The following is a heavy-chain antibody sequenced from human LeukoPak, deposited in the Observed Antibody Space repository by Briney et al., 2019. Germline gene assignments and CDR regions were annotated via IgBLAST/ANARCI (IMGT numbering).Heavy chain of an antibody. V-gene: IGHV3-74*01. CDR2: INSAGSST. Sequence: GGSLRLSCAASGFTFSSYWMHWVRQAPGKGLVWVSRINSAGSSTTYADSAKGRFTISRDNAKNTLYLQMNSLRAEDTAVYYCARATRGTSDFDPWGQGTRVTVSS. CDR3: ARATRGTSDFDP. D-gene: IGHD1-26*01. J-gene: IGHJ5*02. CDR1: GFTFSSYW.